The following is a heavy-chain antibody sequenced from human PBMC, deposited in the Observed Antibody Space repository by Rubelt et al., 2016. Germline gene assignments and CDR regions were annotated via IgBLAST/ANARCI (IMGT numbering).Heavy chain of an antibody. CDR3: ARDSPNPYWYFDL. Sequence: EVQLVESGGTLVKPGGSLRLSCAASEFSFSSYSMNWVRQAPGKGLEWVSSISSSSSYIYYADSVKGRFTISRDTSRDTLYLQMESLRAEDTAVYYCARDSPNPYWYFDLWGRGTLVTVSS. CDR1: EFSFSSYS. CDR2: ISSSSSYI. J-gene: IGHJ2*01. V-gene: IGHV3-21*04.